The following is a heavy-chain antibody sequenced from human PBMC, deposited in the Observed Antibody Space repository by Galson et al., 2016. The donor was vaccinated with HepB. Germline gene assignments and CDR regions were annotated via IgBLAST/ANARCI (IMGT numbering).Heavy chain of an antibody. Sequence: SVKVSCKASGGTFSSYAISWVRQAPGQGLEWKGGIIPIFGTANYAQKFQGRVTITADKSTSTAYMEMSSLRSEDTAVYYCVRDRRSMVRGVMDYWGQGTLVTVSS. V-gene: IGHV1-69*06. D-gene: IGHD3-10*01. J-gene: IGHJ4*02. CDR3: VRDRRSMVRGVMDY. CDR2: IIPIFGTA. CDR1: GGTFSSYA.